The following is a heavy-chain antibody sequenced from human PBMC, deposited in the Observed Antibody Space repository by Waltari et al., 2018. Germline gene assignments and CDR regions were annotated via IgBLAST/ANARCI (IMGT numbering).Heavy chain of an antibody. CDR3: AKDTNGFLERGGLDV. V-gene: IGHV3-23*01. CDR1: GFTFSSYA. J-gene: IGHJ6*02. D-gene: IGHD3-3*01. Sequence: EMQLLESGGGLVQPGGSLRLSCAPSGFTFSSYAMTWVRQAPGEGLEWVSAISAGGGATYYSDSVKGRFTISRDNSKNTLYLQMNSLRAEDTALYYCAKDTNGFLERGGLDVWGQGTTVTVSS. CDR2: ISAGGGAT.